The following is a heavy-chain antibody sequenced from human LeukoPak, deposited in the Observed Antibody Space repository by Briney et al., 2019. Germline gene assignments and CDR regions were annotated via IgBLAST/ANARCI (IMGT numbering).Heavy chain of an antibody. V-gene: IGHV3-15*01. Sequence: GGSLRLSCAASGFTFNNPWMSWVRQAPGKGLEWVGRIKSKTDGGTPDYAAPVKGRFTISRDDSKNTLYLQMNSLKTEDTAVYYCTTEGGWSFYFDYWGQGTLVTVCS. CDR2: IKSKTDGGTP. D-gene: IGHD2-15*01. J-gene: IGHJ4*02. CDR1: GFTFNNPW. CDR3: TTEGGWSFYFDY.